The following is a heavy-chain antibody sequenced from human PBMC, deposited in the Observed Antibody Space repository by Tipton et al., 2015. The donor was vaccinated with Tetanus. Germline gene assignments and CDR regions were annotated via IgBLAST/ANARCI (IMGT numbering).Heavy chain of an antibody. CDR3: ARDNKPPPTPGSGYYRGLDWFDP. V-gene: IGHV4-38-2*02. CDR2: IYHSGST. Sequence: TLSLTCAVSGYSISSGYYWGWIRQPPGKGLEWIGSIYHSGSTYYNPSLKSRVTISVDTSKNQFSLKLTSVTAADTAVYYCARDNKPPPTPGSGYYRGLDWFDPWGQGTLVTVSS. CDR1: GYSISSGYY. J-gene: IGHJ5*02. D-gene: IGHD3-22*01.